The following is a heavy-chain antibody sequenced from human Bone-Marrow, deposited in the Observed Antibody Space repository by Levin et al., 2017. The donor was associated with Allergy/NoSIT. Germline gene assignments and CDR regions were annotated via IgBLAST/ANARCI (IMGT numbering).Heavy chain of an antibody. J-gene: IGHJ4*02. V-gene: IGHV3-30*04. CDR3: ASVGGCNNHGYALDY. CDR2: ITYDGSIK. CDR1: GLTFRSYA. Sequence: GGSLRLSCIVSGLTFRSYAMHWVRQTPGKGLEWVSFITYDGSIKEYADSVKGRFTFSRDNSKNPLDLQMNSVRVEDTGVYFCASVGGCNNHGYALDYWGQGTLVTVSS. D-gene: IGHD3-16*01.